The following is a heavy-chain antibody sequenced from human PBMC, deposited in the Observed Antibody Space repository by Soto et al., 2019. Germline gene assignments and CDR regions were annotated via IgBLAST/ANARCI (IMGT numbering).Heavy chain of an antibody. Sequence: VQLVESGGGLVQPGGSLKLSCAASGFTFSGSAMHWVRQASGKGLEWVGRIRSKANSYATAYAASVKGRFTISRDDSKNTAYLQMNSLKTEDTAVYYCTRPVYYYYYMDVWGKGTTVTVSS. CDR1: GFTFSGSA. CDR2: IRSKANSYAT. J-gene: IGHJ6*03. CDR3: TRPVYYYYYMDV. V-gene: IGHV3-73*01.